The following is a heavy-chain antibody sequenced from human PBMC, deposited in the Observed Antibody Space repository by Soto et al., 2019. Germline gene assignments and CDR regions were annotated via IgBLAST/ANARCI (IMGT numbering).Heavy chain of an antibody. CDR1: GFTFSSFW. V-gene: IGHV3-7*04. J-gene: IGHJ4*02. CDR3: AGSSGWLDYY. CDR2: IKQDGSET. Sequence: EVQLVESGGGLVQPGGSLRLSCAASGFTFSSFWMRWVRQAPGKGLEWVANIKQDGSETRYVDSVKGRFTISRDNAKNSLYLQIDSLRAEDTAVYYCAGSSGWLDYYWGQGIMVTVSS. D-gene: IGHD3-22*01.